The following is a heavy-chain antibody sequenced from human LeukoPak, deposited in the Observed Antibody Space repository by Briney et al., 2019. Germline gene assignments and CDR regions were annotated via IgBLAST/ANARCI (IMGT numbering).Heavy chain of an antibody. D-gene: IGHD3-22*01. V-gene: IGHV3-23*01. CDR3: AKVSSYYYDSSGYPTSFQY. J-gene: IGHJ4*02. CDR2: ISGSGGST. Sequence: PGGSLRLSCAASGFTFSSYAMSWVRQAPGKGLEWVSAISGSGGSTYYADSVKGRFTISRDNSKNTLYLQMNSLRAEDTAVYYCAKVSSYYYDSSGYPTSFQYWGQGTLVTVSS. CDR1: GFTFSSYA.